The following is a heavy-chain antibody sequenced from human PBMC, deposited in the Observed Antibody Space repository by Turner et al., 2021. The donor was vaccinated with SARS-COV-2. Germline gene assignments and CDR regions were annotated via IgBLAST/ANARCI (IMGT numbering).Heavy chain of an antibody. D-gene: IGHD3-22*01. CDR2: INSDGSRT. CDR1: GLPFNIYW. CDR3: RVEDTADYYCAVYSSGRWV. J-gene: IGHJ4*02. Sequence: AASGLPFNIYWLHWVRQAPGKGLVWVSRINSDGSRTSYADSLFVSCRRRHANLVSDWNSDVCSSDLLYLQMSSLRVEDTADYYCAVYSSGRWVWGQGTLVTVSS. V-gene: IGHV3-74*01.